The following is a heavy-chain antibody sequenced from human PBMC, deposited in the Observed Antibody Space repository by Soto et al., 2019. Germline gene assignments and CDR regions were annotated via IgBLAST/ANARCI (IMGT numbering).Heavy chain of an antibody. CDR3: TRTSDILTGYYYYGMDV. V-gene: IGHV3-49*03. Sequence: PGGSLRLSCTASGFTFGDYAMSWFRQAPGKGLEWVGFIRSKAYGGTTEYAASVKGRFTISRDDSKSIAYLQMNSLKTEDTAVYYCTRTSDILTGYYYYGMDVWGQGTTVTVSS. J-gene: IGHJ6*02. CDR2: IRSKAYGGTT. CDR1: GFTFGDYA. D-gene: IGHD3-9*01.